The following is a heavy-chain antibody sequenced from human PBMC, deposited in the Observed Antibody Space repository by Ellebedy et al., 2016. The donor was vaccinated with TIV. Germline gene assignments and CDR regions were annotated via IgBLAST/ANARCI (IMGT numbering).Heavy chain of an antibody. Sequence: MPGGSLRLSCTVSGGPINGHFCRWIRQAPGRGLEWLGYVFYTGSTYYNPSLGSRVAMSVDASKNQFSLRLTSVTAADTAVYYCAKARDRSLDQWGQGTLVTVSS. CDR2: VFYTGST. V-gene: IGHV4-59*11. D-gene: IGHD1-14*01. CDR3: AKARDRSLDQ. CDR1: GGPINGHF. J-gene: IGHJ4*02.